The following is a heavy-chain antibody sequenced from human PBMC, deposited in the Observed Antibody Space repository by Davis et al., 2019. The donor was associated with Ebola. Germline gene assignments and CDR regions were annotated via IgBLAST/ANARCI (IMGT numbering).Heavy chain of an antibody. V-gene: IGHV3-53*04. J-gene: IGHJ4*01. CDR1: GFTLSSHY. CDR3: ARGGYDSTGYYYSFDY. Sequence: GGSLRLSCEASGFTLSSHYMTWVRQAPGKGLEWVSVIHTGGSTYYADSVKGRFIFSRHNSNNMLYLQMNGLRTEDTAVYYCARGGYDSTGYYYSFDYWGKGTLVTVS. CDR2: IHTGGST. D-gene: IGHD3-22*01.